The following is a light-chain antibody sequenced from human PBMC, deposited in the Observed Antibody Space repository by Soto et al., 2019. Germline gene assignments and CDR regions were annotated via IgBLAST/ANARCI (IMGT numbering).Light chain of an antibody. CDR2: STN. V-gene: IGLV8-61*01. J-gene: IGLJ3*02. Sequence: QAVVTQEPSFSVSPGGTVTLTCGLSSGSVSTSNYPSWYQQTPGQAPRSLIYSTNTRSSGVPDRFSGSILGNRAALTITGAQEDDEYDFYCVLYLGNGIWVFGGGTKLTV. CDR1: SGSVSTSNY. CDR3: VLYLGNGIWV.